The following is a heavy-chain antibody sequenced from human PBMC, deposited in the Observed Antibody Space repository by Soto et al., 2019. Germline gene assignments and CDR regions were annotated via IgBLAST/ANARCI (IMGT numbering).Heavy chain of an antibody. CDR2: ISGSGGRT. J-gene: IGHJ6*03. D-gene: IGHD1-1*01. Sequence: SLRLSCAASGFTFSSYAMSWVRQAPGSGLEWVSAISGSGGRTYYADSVKGRFTISRDESKNTLYLQMNSLRAEDTAVYYCAKSGNNWSYYYYYMDVWGKGNTVTVSS. V-gene: IGHV3-23*01. CDR1: GFTFSSYA. CDR3: AKSGNNWSYYYYYMDV.